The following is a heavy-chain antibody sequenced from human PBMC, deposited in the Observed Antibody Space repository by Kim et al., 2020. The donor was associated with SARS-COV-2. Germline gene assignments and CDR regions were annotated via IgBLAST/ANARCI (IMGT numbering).Heavy chain of an antibody. CDR1: GYTFTTFA. CDR2: INAGNGKT. Sequence: ASVKVSCKASGYTFTTFAIHWVRQAPGQSLEWMGWINAGNGKTKYSQKFQGRVTITRDTSASTTYMELSSLRSEDTAVYYCARGRSISAAGTYSSYYGMDVWGQGTTVTVSS. V-gene: IGHV1-3*01. CDR3: ARGRSISAAGTYSSYYGMDV. D-gene: IGHD6-13*01. J-gene: IGHJ6*02.